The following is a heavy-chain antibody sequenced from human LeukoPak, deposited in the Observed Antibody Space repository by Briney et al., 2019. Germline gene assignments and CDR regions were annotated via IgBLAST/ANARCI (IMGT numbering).Heavy chain of an antibody. D-gene: IGHD3-3*01. CDR2: ISDHNGNT. CDR3: ARVSGDFWSGLMWGNDAFDI. CDR1: GYTFTSYG. J-gene: IGHJ3*02. V-gene: IGHV1-18*01. Sequence: ASVKVSCKASGYTFTSYGNSWVRQAPGQGLEWMGWISDHNGNTNYAQKLQARVTMSTATSTSTGYMELRSVGSDDTAVYYCARVSGDFWSGLMWGNDAFDIWGQGTMVTVSS.